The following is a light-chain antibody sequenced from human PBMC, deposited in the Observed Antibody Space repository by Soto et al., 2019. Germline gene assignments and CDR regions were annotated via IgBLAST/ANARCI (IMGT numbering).Light chain of an antibody. J-gene: IGKJ1*01. V-gene: IGKV3-15*01. CDR2: GAS. CDR3: QQYNNWPRT. Sequence: EVAMSQSAATLSVTPGARATLSCRASQSVSSNLAWYQQKPGQAPRLLIYGASTRATGIPARFSGSGSGTEFTLTISSLQSEDFAVYYCQQYNNWPRTFGQGTKVDIK. CDR1: QSVSSN.